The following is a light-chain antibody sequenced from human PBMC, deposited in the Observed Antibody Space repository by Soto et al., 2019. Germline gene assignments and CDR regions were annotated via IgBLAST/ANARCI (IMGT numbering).Light chain of an antibody. CDR2: GAS. Sequence: DIVMTQSPGALAVSPGERATLACSAPHSILSNLAWYQHKPGQPPRLLIYGASTRATDIPGRFSGSGSGTDFTLTISSLQSEDFAVYYCQHYYNWPRTFGQGTKVDIK. J-gene: IGKJ1*01. CDR3: QHYYNWPRT. CDR1: HSILSN. V-gene: IGKV3-15*01.